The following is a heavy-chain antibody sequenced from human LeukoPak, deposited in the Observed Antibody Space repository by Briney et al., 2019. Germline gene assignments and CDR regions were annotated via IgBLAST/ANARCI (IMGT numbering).Heavy chain of an antibody. CDR1: GYTFTGYY. J-gene: IGHJ4*02. V-gene: IGHV1-2*02. Sequence: ASVKVSCKASGYTFTGYYMHWVRQAPGQGLEWMGWINPNHGDTNYAQKFQDRVSMTRDTSISTAYMHLSRLRSADTAVYYCAGSLGYCTSNVCYLKYWGQGTLVTVSS. D-gene: IGHD2-8*01. CDR3: AGSLGYCTSNVCYLKY. CDR2: INPNHGDT.